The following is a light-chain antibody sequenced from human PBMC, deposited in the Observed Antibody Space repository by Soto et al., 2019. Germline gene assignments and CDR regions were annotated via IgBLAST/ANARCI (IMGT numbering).Light chain of an antibody. Sequence: DIQLTQSPSFLSASVGARVTITCRASQGISSYFAWYQQKPGTAPKLLIYAGSTLQSGVPSRFRVSDAGTEFTLTSRSLQPEDFASYYCQQLHRDRRTFAGGPKVELK. J-gene: IGKJ4*01. CDR1: QGISSY. CDR3: QQLHRDRRT. V-gene: IGKV1-9*01. CDR2: AGS.